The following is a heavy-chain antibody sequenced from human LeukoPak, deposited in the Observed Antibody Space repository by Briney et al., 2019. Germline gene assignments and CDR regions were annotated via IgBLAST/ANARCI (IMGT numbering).Heavy chain of an antibody. CDR1: GFTFNTYA. CDR2: ISGSGGST. V-gene: IGHV3-23*01. CDR3: AKNVYVYGSGSYYDY. Sequence: SGGSLRLSCAASGFTFNTYAMSWVRQAPGKGLEWVSAISGSGGSTYYADSVKGRFTISRDNSKNTLYLQMNSLRAEDTAVYYCAKNVYVYGSGSYYDYWGQGTLVTVAS. D-gene: IGHD3-10*01. J-gene: IGHJ4*02.